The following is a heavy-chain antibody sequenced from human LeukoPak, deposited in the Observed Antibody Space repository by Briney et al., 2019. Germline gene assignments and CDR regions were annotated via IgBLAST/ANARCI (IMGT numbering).Heavy chain of an antibody. Sequence: GGSLRLSCAASGFTFSSYGMHWVRQAPGKGLEWVAVIWYDGSNKYYTDSVKGRFTISRDNSKNTLYLQMNSLRAEDTAVYYCARDLMKMYHFDYWGQGTLVTVSS. CDR3: ARDLMKMYHFDY. CDR2: IWYDGSNK. D-gene: IGHD2-8*01. V-gene: IGHV3-33*01. CDR1: GFTFSSYG. J-gene: IGHJ4*02.